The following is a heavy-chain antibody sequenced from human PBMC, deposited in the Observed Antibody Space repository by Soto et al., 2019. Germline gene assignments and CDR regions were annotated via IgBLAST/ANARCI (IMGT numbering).Heavy chain of an antibody. J-gene: IGHJ6*02. V-gene: IGHV3-30-3*01. CDR1: GFTFSSYA. Sequence: QVQLVESGGGVVQPGRSLRLSCAASGFTFSSYAMHWVRQAPGKGLERVAVISYDGSNKYYAESVKGRFTISRDNSKNTLYLQMNSLRAEDTAVYYCARESRGDIVVVVADLDVWGQGTTVTVSS. CDR3: ARESRGDIVVVVADLDV. D-gene: IGHD2-15*01. CDR2: ISYDGSNK.